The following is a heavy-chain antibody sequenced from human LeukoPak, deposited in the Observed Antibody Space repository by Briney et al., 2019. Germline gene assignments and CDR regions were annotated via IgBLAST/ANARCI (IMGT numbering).Heavy chain of an antibody. CDR3: ARDSSGYQ. J-gene: IGHJ4*02. CDR2: IGTEGDT. CDR1: GFTFSRYD. Sequence: GGSLRLSCAVSGFTFSRYDMHWVRQTPGKSLEWVSGIGTEGDTHYPDSVKGRFTISRENAKDSLYLQINNLRAEDTAVYYCARDSSGYQWGQGTLVTVSS. V-gene: IGHV3-13*01. D-gene: IGHD3-22*01.